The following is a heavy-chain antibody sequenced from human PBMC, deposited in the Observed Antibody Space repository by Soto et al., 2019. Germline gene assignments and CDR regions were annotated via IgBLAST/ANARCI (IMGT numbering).Heavy chain of an antibody. Sequence: EVQLVESGGSVVRPGGSLRLSCAASGFTFGDYGMSWVRQVPGKGLEWVSGINWRGGSTGYADSVKGRFTISRDNAKNTLYLQMNSLRVEDTALYYCARDREQELGGRFHYWGQGILVTVSS. D-gene: IGHD6-13*01. CDR1: GFTFGDYG. CDR2: INWRGGST. V-gene: IGHV3-20*04. J-gene: IGHJ4*02. CDR3: ARDREQELGGRFHY.